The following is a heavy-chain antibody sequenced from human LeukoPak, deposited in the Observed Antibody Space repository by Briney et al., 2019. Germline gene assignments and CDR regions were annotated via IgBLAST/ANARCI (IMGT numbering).Heavy chain of an antibody. CDR1: GGSIRSSSYY. CDR3: ARRVAARPFNAFDI. V-gene: IGHV4-39*02. CDR2: IYYSGST. J-gene: IGHJ3*02. Sequence: SETLSLTCTVSGGSIRSSSYYWGWIRQPPGKGLEWIGSIYYSGSTYYNPSLKSRVTISVDTSKNHFSLRLSSVTAADTAVYYCARRVAARPFNAFDIWGQGTLVTVSS. D-gene: IGHD6-6*01.